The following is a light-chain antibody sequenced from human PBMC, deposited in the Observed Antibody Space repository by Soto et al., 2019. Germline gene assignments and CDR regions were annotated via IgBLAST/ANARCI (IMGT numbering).Light chain of an antibody. J-gene: IGKJ1*01. CDR2: GAS. Sequence: EFVLTQSPGTLSLSPGERATLSCRASQSISSDLAWYQQKPGQAPRLLIYGASTRASDIPARFSGSGSGTEFTLTISSLQSEDFAVYYCQQYNNWPPWTFGQGTKVDIK. CDR3: QQYNNWPPWT. V-gene: IGKV3-15*01. CDR1: QSISSD.